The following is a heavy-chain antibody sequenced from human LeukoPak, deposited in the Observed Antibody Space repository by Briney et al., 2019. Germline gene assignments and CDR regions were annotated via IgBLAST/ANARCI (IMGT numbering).Heavy chain of an antibody. D-gene: IGHD3-3*01. J-gene: IGHJ6*03. V-gene: IGHV1-8*03. CDR1: GGTFSSYA. CDR2: MNPNSGNT. Sequence: ASVKVSCKASGGTFSSYAISWVRQAPGQGLEWMGWMNPNSGNTGYAQKFQGRVTITRNTSISTAYMELSSLRSEDTAVYYCARGPTYYDFWSGYNYYYYMDVWGKGTTVTVSS. CDR3: ARGPTYYDFWSGYNYYYYMDV.